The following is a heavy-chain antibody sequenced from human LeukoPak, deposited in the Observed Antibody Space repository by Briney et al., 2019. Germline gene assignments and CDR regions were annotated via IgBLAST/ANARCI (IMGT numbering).Heavy chain of an antibody. J-gene: IGHJ4*02. CDR3: ARELAVAGRSY. Sequence: GGSLRLSCAASGFTFSSYGMHWVRQAPGKGLEWVAVIWYDGSNKYYADSVKGRFTISRDNSKNTLYLQMNSLRAEDTAVYYCARELAVAGRSYWGQGTLVTVSS. V-gene: IGHV3-33*01. CDR2: IWYDGSNK. CDR1: GFTFSSYG. D-gene: IGHD6-19*01.